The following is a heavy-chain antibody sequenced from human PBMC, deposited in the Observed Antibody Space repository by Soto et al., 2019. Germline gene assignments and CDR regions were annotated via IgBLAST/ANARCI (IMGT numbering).Heavy chain of an antibody. J-gene: IGHJ4*02. CDR2: ISAHNGNT. V-gene: IGHV1-18*01. CDR3: ARDLAVGLVDY. CDR1: DYTFTSYG. D-gene: IGHD6-19*01. Sequence: QVQLVQSGAEVKKPGASVRVSCKASDYTFTSYGIGWVRQAPGQGLEWMGWISAHNGNTNYAQRLQGRVTMTTDTSTSTAYMELRSLSSDDTAVYYCARDLAVGLVDYWGQGTLVTVSS.